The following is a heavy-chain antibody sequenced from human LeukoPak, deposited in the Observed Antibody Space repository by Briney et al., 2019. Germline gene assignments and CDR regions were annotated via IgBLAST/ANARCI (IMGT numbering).Heavy chain of an antibody. D-gene: IGHD4-23*01. V-gene: IGHV3-23*01. CDR1: GFTFSSYA. Sequence: GGSLRLSCAASGFTFSSYAMSWVRQAPGKGLEWVSAISGSGGSTYYADSVKGRFTISRDNSKNTLYLQMNSLRAEDTAVYYCARDESDTVVTNWFDPWGQGTLVTVSS. J-gene: IGHJ5*02. CDR2: ISGSGGST. CDR3: ARDESDTVVTNWFDP.